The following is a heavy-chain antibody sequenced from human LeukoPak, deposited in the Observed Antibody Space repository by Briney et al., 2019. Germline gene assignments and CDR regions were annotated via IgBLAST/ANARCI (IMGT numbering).Heavy chain of an antibody. CDR2: ISAHDGTR. J-gene: IGHJ4*02. CDR3: ARLSYSSSWPGTSDY. V-gene: IGHV1-18*01. Sequence: ASVKVSCKASGYTFTNYGITWVRQAPGQGLEWMGWISAHDGTRNYALKHEDRVTMTTDTSTSTAYMELRSLRSDDTAVYYCARLSYSSSWPGTSDYWGQGTLVTVSS. D-gene: IGHD6-13*01. CDR1: GYTFTNYG.